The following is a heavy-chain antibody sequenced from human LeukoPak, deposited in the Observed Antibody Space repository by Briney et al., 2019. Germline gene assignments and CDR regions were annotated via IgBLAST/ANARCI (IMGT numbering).Heavy chain of an antibody. CDR1: GYTFTGYY. CDR2: INPNSGGT. CDR3: ARGPWDYGGNPFDY. J-gene: IGHJ4*02. V-gene: IGHV1-2*04. D-gene: IGHD4-23*01. Sequence: ASVKVSCKASGYTFTGYYMHWVRQAPGQGLEWMGWINPNSGGTNYAQKFQGWVTMTRDTSISTAYMELSRLRSDDTAVYYCARGPWDYGGNPFDYWGQGTLVTVSS.